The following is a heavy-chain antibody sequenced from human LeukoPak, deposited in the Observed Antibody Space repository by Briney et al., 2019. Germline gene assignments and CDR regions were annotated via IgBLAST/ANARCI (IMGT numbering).Heavy chain of an antibody. CDR2: ISGSGGST. CDR1: GFTFSSYA. CDR3: AKDHAFRVGATELNY. V-gene: IGHV3-23*01. D-gene: IGHD1-26*01. J-gene: IGHJ4*02. Sequence: GGSLRLSCAASGFTFSSYAMSWVRQAPGKGLEWVSAISGSGGSTYYADSVKGRFTISRDNSKNTLYLQMNSLRAEDTAVYYCAKDHAFRVGATELNYWGQGTLVTVSS.